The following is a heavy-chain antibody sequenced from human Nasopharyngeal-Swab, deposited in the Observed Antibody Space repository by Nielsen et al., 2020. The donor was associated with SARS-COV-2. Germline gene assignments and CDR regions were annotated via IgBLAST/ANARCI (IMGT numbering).Heavy chain of an antibody. CDR1: GGTFSSYA. CDR3: ASSPPPCSGGSCYSYYYYMDV. D-gene: IGHD2-15*01. Sequence: SVKVSCKASGGTFSSYAISWVRQAPGQGLEWMGGIIPIFGTANYVQKFQGRVTITADESTSTAYMELSSLRSEDTAVYYCASSPPPCSGGSCYSYYYYMDVWGKGTTVTVSS. CDR2: IIPIFGTA. J-gene: IGHJ6*03. V-gene: IGHV1-69*13.